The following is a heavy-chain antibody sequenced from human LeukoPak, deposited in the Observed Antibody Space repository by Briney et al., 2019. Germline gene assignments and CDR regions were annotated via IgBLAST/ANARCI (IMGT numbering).Heavy chain of an antibody. CDR3: ATRHSIGYYASPAPFDF. CDR2: IYYSGST. J-gene: IGHJ3*01. D-gene: IGHD3-22*01. CDR1: GGSISSYY. Sequence: SETLSLTSTVSGGSISSYYWSWIRQPPGKGLEWIGYIYYSGSTNYNPSLKSRVTISVDTSKNQFSLKLSSVTAADTAVYYCATRHSIGYYASPAPFDFWGQGTMVTVSS. V-gene: IGHV4-59*01.